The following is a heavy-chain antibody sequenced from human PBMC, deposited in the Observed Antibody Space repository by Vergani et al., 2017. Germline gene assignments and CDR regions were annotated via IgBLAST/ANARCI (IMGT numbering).Heavy chain of an antibody. CDR2: IDHTGRP. Sequence: QVQLQQWGGGLLKPSETLSLTCVVNGGSFTSYHWTWIRQSPGEGLEWVGDIDHTGRPDYNPSLKIRLTMSVDKFRNQFSLTLISVTATDTAIYFCARVNTETNGHLYYYYYMDVWGQGTAVTVS. CDR3: ARVNTETNGHLYYYYYMDV. CDR1: GGSFTSYH. J-gene: IGHJ6*03. V-gene: IGHV4-34*01. D-gene: IGHD4-11*01.